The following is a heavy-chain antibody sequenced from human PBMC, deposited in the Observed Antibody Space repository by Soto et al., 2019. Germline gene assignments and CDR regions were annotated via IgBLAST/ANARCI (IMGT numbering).Heavy chain of an antibody. D-gene: IGHD3-22*01. CDR1: GGTFSSYA. Sequence: GASVKVSCKASGGTFSSYAISWVRQAPGQGLEWMGGIIPIFGTANYAQKFQGRVTITADESTSTAYMELSSLRSEDTAVYYCASSLSGYSYYYYGMDVWGQETTVTVSS. J-gene: IGHJ6*02. V-gene: IGHV1-69*13. CDR3: ASSLSGYSYYYYGMDV. CDR2: IIPIFGTA.